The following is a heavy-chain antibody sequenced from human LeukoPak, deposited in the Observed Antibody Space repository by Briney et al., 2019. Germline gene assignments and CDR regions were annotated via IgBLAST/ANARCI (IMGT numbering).Heavy chain of an antibody. D-gene: IGHD3-10*01. J-gene: IGHJ4*02. CDR2: IIPILGIA. CDR1: GGTFSSYT. V-gene: IGHV1-69*02. CDR3: ARAGYYRSGSYSPMIFGY. Sequence: SVKVSCKASGGTFSSYTISWVRQAPGQGLEWMGRIIPILGIANYAQKFQGRVTITADKSTSTAYMELSSLRSEDTAVYYCARAGYYRSGSYSPMIFGYWGQGTLLTVSS.